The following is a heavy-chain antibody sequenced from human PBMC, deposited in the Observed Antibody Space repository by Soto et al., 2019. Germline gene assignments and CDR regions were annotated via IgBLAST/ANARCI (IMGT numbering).Heavy chain of an antibody. J-gene: IGHJ4*02. CDR1: GFTFSSYS. CDR2: ISSSSSYI. D-gene: IGHD2-15*01. CDR3: TRDYCSCGSCYFDY. Sequence: EVQLVESGGGLVKPGGSLRLSCAASGFTFSSYSMNWVRQAPGKGLEWGSSISSSSSYIYYEDPVKGRFTITIDNTQNSHYLQMNSLSADDTAVYYCTRDYCSCGSCYFDYWGQGTLVTVSS. V-gene: IGHV3-21*01.